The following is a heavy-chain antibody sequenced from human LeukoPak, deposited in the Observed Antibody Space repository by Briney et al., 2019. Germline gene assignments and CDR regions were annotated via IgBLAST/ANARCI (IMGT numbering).Heavy chain of an antibody. J-gene: IGHJ4*02. Sequence: GRSLRLSCAASGFTFSSYAMHWVRQAPGKGLEWVAVISYDGSNKYYADSVKGRFTISRDNSKNTLYLQMNSLRAEDTAVYYCARVRWYPYWGQGTLVTVSS. V-gene: IGHV3-30-3*01. CDR1: GFTFSSYA. D-gene: IGHD6-13*01. CDR3: ARVRWYPY. CDR2: ISYDGSNK.